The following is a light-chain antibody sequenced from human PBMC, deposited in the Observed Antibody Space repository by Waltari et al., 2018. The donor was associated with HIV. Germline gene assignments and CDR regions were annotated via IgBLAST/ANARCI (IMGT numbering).Light chain of an antibody. CDR2: GNN. V-gene: IGLV1-40*01. CDR1: RSNIGAHYD. J-gene: IGLJ3*02. Sequence: QSVLTQPPSVSGAPGQRVTISCTGSRSNIGAHYDVHLYQQLPGTAPKLLIYGNNNRPSGVPDRFSGSKSGTSASLAITGLQAEDEADYYCQSYDSSLSGSGVFGGGTKLTVL. CDR3: QSYDSSLSGSGV.